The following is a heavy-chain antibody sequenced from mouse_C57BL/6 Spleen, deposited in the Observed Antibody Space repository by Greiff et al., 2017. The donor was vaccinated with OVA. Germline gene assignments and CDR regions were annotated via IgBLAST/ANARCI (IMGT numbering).Heavy chain of an antibody. V-gene: IGHV1-81*01. CDR2: IYPRSGNT. J-gene: IGHJ2*01. Sequence: VQLQQFGAELARPGASVKLSCKASGYTFTSYGISWVKQRTGQGLEWIGEIYPRSGNTYYNEKFKGKATLTADKSSSTAYMELRSLTSEDSAVYFCARGGYDYDKGYYFDYWGQGTTLTVSS. D-gene: IGHD2-4*01. CDR3: ARGGYDYDKGYYFDY. CDR1: GYTFTSYG.